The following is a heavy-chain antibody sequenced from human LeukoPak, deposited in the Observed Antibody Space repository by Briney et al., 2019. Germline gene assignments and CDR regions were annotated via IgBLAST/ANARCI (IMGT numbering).Heavy chain of an antibody. CDR1: GFKFEDFG. CDR2: VNWNGVSK. CDR3: ARGYAAYEHHDY. V-gene: IGHV3-20*04. Sequence: GGSLRLSCAASGFKFEDFGMSWVRQGPGKGLEWISGVNWNGVSKGYADSVKGRFIISRDSAKNVVYLEMYSLAAEDTAFYYCARGYAAYEHHDYWGQGSLVTVSS. D-gene: IGHD5-12*01. J-gene: IGHJ4*02.